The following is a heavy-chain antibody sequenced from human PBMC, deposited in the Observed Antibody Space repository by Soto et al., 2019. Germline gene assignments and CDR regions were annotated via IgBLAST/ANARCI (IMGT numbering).Heavy chain of an antibody. Sequence: ASVKVSCKASGGTFSSYAISWVRQAPGQGLEWMGGIIPIFGTANYAQKFQGRVTITADESTSTAYMELSSLRSEDTAVYYCAGGGGSSGYYYWFDPWGQGTLVTVSS. CDR1: GGTFSSYA. D-gene: IGHD3-22*01. CDR2: IIPIFGTA. CDR3: AGGGGSSGYYYWFDP. J-gene: IGHJ5*02. V-gene: IGHV1-69*13.